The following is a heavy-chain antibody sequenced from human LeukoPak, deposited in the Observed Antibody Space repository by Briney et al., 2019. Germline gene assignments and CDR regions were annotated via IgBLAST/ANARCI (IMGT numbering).Heavy chain of an antibody. CDR3: ARAEDLGAFDI. J-gene: IGHJ3*02. V-gene: IGHV4-30-2*01. CDR1: GGSISSGSYY. D-gene: IGHD2-15*01. CDR2: IYHSGST. Sequence: PSQTLSLTCTVSGGSISSGSYYWSWIRQPAGKGLEWIGYIYHSGSTYYNPSLKSRVTISVDRSKNQFSLKLSSVTAADTAVYYCARAEDLGAFDIWGQGTMVTVSS.